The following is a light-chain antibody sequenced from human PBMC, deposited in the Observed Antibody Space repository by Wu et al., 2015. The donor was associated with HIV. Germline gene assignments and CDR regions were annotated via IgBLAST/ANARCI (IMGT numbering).Light chain of an antibody. CDR1: QSISSNY. V-gene: IGKV3-20*01. Sequence: EIVLTQSPGTLSLSPGERATLSCRASQSISSNYLAWYQQKPGQAPRLLIYGASNRATGIPDRFSGSGSGTDFTLTITRLEPEDFAMYYCQQFSYSPGSFGPGTKVDVK. CDR2: GAS. J-gene: IGKJ3*01. CDR3: QQFSYSPGS.